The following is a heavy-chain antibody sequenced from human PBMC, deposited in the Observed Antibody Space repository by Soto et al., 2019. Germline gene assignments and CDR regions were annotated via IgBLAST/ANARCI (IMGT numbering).Heavy chain of an antibody. CDR2: ISPYKGTS. CDR1: GYTFTSYG. V-gene: IGHV1-18*01. CDR3: ARIRRRTDTPEARLDF. Sequence: QIQLVQSGSEVKTPGASVKVSCKVSGYTFTSYGISWVRQAPGQGLEWVGWISPYKGTSNYTESLQGRVTLTTDTSTSTAYMELKSLTSDDTAVYFCARIRRRTDTPEARLDFWGQGSLVTVSS. J-gene: IGHJ4*02. D-gene: IGHD3-3*02.